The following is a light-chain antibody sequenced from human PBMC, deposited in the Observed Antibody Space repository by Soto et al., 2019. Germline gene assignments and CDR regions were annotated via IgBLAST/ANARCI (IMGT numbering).Light chain of an antibody. J-gene: IGKJ1*01. CDR3: QQSYSTPT. V-gene: IGKV1-39*01. CDR2: GAS. CDR1: QSIGTY. Sequence: DIQVTQSPSSLSASVGDRVTITCRASQSIGTYLNWYHQKPGKAPQLLIYGASTLQSGVPSRFSGSGSGTHFTLTINSLQPEDFGTFSCQQSYSTPTFSQGTKVEIK.